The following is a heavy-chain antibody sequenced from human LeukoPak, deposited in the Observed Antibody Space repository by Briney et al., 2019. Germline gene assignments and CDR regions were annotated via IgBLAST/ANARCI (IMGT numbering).Heavy chain of an antibody. CDR2: INHSGST. Sequence: PSETLSLTCAVYGGSFSGYYWSWIRQPPGKGLEWIGEINHSGSTNYNPSLKSRVTISVDTSKNQFSLKLSSVTAADTAVYYCARDFSSGWLEYWGQGTLVTVSS. V-gene: IGHV4-34*01. CDR1: GGSFSGYY. J-gene: IGHJ4*02. CDR3: ARDFSSGWLEY. D-gene: IGHD6-19*01.